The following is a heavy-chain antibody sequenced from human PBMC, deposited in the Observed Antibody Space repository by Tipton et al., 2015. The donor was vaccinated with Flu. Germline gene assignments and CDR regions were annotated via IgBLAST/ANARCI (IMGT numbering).Heavy chain of an antibody. J-gene: IGHJ6*03. CDR1: GGTFSSYA. CDR2: IIPIFGTA. V-gene: IGHV1-69*01. CDR3: ARNFIAAALGDQRVYYYYYYMDV. D-gene: IGHD6-13*01. Sequence: QSGAEVKKPGSSVKVSCKASGGTFSSYAISWVRQAPGQGLEWMGGIIPIFGTANYAQKFQGRVTITADESTSTAYMELSSLRSEDTAVYYCARNFIAAALGDQRVYYYYYYMDVWGKGTTVTVSS.